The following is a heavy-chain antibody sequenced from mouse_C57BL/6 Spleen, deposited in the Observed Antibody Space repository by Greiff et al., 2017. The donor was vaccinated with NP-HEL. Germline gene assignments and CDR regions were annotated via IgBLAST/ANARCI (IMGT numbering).Heavy chain of an antibody. Sequence: QVQLQQSGAELVRPGASVTLSCKASGYTFTDYEMHWVKQTPVHGLEWIGAIDPETGGTAYNQKFKGKAILTADKSSSTAYMELRSLTSEDSAVYYCTSPPYGSSDYWGQGTTLTVSS. V-gene: IGHV1-15*01. CDR3: TSPPYGSSDY. D-gene: IGHD1-1*01. CDR1: GYTFTDYE. J-gene: IGHJ2*01. CDR2: IDPETGGT.